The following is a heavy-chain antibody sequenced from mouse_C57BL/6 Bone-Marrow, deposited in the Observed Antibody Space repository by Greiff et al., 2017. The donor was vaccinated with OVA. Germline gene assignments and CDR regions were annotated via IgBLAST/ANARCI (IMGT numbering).Heavy chain of an antibody. V-gene: IGHV1-69*01. J-gene: IGHJ1*03. CDR1: GYTFTSYW. CDR2: IDPSDSYT. Sequence: VQLQQPGAELVMPGASVKLSCKASGYTFTSYWMHWVTQRPGQGLEWIGEIDPSDSYTNYNQKFKGKSTLTVDKSSSTAYMQLRSLTSEDSAVYYCARERSFYYGSSYWYFDVWGTGTTVTVSS. D-gene: IGHD1-1*01. CDR3: ARERSFYYGSSYWYFDV.